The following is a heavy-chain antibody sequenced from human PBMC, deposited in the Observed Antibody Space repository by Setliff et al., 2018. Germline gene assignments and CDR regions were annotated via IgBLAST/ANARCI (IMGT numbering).Heavy chain of an antibody. CDR1: GGSISSSSYQ. Sequence: SETLSLTCTVSGGSISSSSYQWGWVRQTPGKGLEWIGSIYYSGTAYYNPSLKSRVTISVDTSKNQFSLQVTSVTATDTAVYYCARHEFVGGYYGSVTYRHFDYWGQGIVVTVSS. CDR2: IYYSGTA. CDR3: ARHEFVGGYYGSVTYRHFDY. V-gene: IGHV4-39*01. D-gene: IGHD3-10*01. J-gene: IGHJ4*02.